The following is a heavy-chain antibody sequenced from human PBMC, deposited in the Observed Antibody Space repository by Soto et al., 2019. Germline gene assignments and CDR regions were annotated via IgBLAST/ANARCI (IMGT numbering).Heavy chain of an antibody. CDR3: SGGVGDAF. V-gene: IGHV3-7*04. CDR1: ESSVRRDW. J-gene: IGHJ4*02. D-gene: IGHD1-26*01. Sequence: EVPLVESGGGSVRPGGSLRLSCAISESSVRRDWMNWVRQAPGKGLEWVAHTNQDGSEKYYVDSVKGRFTISRDNAKNSLYLQINNLRVEDTAIYYCSGGVGDAFWGQGTLVTVSS. CDR2: TNQDGSEK.